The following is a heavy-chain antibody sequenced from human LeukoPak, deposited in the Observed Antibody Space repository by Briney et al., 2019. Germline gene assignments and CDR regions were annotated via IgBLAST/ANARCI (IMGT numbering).Heavy chain of an antibody. Sequence: RGSLRLSCAASGFTFSSYSMNWVRQAPGKGLEWVSSISSSSSYIYYADSVKGRFTISRDNAKNSLYLQMNSLRAEDTAVYYCARGDGSSWAGNWFDPWGQGTLVTVSS. CDR2: ISSSSSYI. V-gene: IGHV3-21*01. J-gene: IGHJ5*02. D-gene: IGHD6-13*01. CDR3: ARGDGSSWAGNWFDP. CDR1: GFTFSSYS.